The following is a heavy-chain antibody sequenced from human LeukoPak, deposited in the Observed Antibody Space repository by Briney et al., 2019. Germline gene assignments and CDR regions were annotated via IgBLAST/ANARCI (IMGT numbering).Heavy chain of an antibody. CDR3: ARDKAYYYDSSGYYYPLDYYYGMDV. J-gene: IGHJ6*02. D-gene: IGHD3-22*01. V-gene: IGHV3-21*01. CDR2: ISSSSSYI. Sequence: GGSLRLSCAASGFTFSSYSMNWVRQAPGKGLEWVSSISSSSSYIYYADSVKGRFTISRGNAKNSLYLQMNSLRAEDTAVYYCARDKAYYYDSSGYYYPLDYYYGMDVWGQGTTVTVSS. CDR1: GFTFSSYS.